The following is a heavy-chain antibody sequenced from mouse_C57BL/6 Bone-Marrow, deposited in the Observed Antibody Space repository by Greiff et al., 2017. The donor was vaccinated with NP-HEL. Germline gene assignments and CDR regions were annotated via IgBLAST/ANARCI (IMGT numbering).Heavy chain of an antibody. CDR1: GFTFSSYA. V-gene: IGHV5-9-1*02. D-gene: IGHD2-3*01. CDR2: ISSGGDYI. CDR3: TRDFDGYYPYYYAMDY. Sequence: EVKLVESGEGLVKPGGSLKLSCAASGFTFSSYAMSWVRQTPEKRLEWVAYISSGGDYIYYADTAKGRFTISRDNARNTLYLQMSSLKSEDTAMYYCTRDFDGYYPYYYAMDYWGQGTSVTVSS. J-gene: IGHJ4*01.